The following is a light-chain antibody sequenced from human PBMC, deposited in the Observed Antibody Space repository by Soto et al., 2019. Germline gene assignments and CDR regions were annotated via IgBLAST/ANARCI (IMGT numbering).Light chain of an antibody. Sequence: QSALTQPASVSGSPGQSITISCTGTNGDICSYNRVSWYQQHPGKVPNLIIYEVTDRPSGVSNRFSGSKSGNTASLTISGLQAEDEAEYYCSSYTNINTRACVFGTGTKVTVL. CDR2: EVT. V-gene: IGLV2-14*01. CDR3: SSYTNINTRACV. CDR1: NGDICSYNR. J-gene: IGLJ1*01.